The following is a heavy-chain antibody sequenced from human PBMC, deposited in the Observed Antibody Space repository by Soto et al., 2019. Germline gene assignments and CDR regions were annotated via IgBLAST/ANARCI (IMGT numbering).Heavy chain of an antibody. CDR2: IYYSGST. V-gene: IGHV4-59*01. CDR3: ARDNPSRGYYGMDV. D-gene: IGHD3-10*01. CDR1: GGSISSYY. J-gene: IGHJ6*02. Sequence: SETLSLTCTVSGGSISSYYWSWIRQPPGKGLEWIGYIYYSGSTNYNPSLKSRVTISVDTSKNQFSLKLSSVTAADTAVYYCARDNPSRGYYGMDVWGQGTTVTVSS.